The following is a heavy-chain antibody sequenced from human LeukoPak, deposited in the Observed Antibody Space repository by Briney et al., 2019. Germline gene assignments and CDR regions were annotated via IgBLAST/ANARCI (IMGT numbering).Heavy chain of an antibody. V-gene: IGHV1-18*04. CDR1: GYTFTGYY. CDR2: ISAYNGNT. CDR3: ARVRGDVDWLLNAFDI. D-gene: IGHD3-9*01. Sequence: ASVKVSCKASGYTFTGYYMHWVRQAPGQGLEWMGWISAYNGNTNYAQKLQGRVTMTTDTSTSTAYMELRSLRSDDTAVYYCARVRGDVDWLLNAFDIWGQGTMVTVSS. J-gene: IGHJ3*02.